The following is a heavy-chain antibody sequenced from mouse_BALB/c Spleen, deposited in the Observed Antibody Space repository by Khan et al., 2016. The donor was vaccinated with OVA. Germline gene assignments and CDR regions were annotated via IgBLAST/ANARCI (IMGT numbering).Heavy chain of an antibody. D-gene: IGHD1-1*01. CDR3: TRVDRSDFDY. V-gene: IGHV1-20*02. Sequence: EVQLKQSGPELVKPGASVKISCKASGYSFTGYFMNWVMQSHGKSLEWIGRINPHIGETFYNQKFKGKATLTVDESSSTAHMELRSLASEDSAVYYCTRVDRSDFDYWGQGTTLTVSS. CDR2: INPHIGET. CDR1: GYSFTGYF. J-gene: IGHJ2*01.